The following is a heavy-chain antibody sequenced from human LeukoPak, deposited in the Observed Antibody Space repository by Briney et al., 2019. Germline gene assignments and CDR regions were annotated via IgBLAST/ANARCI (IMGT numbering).Heavy chain of an antibody. J-gene: IGHJ1*01. CDR1: GFTFSKYA. Sequence: GGSLRLSCGASGFTFSKYAMSWVRQAPGKGLEWFSGVSGSGGVTYYADSVKGRFTISRDNSKNTLHLQMNSLRAEDTAVYYCATFLAVIAARDSLYFQHWGQGTLVSVSS. D-gene: IGHD6-6*01. CDR2: VSGSGGVT. V-gene: IGHV3-23*01. CDR3: ATFLAVIAARDSLYFQH.